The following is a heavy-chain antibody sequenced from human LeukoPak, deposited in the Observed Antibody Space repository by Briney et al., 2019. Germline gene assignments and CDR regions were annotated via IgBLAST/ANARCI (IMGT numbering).Heavy chain of an antibody. D-gene: IGHD3-9*01. CDR2: ISSSGSTI. J-gene: IGHJ4*02. Sequence: GGSLRLSCAASGFTFSSYEMNWVCQAPGKGLEWVSYISSSGSTIYYADSVKGRFTISRDNAKNSLYLQMNSLRAEDTAVYYCATALRYFDWLVTNWGQGTLVTVSS. CDR3: ATALRYFDWLVTN. V-gene: IGHV3-48*03. CDR1: GFTFSSYE.